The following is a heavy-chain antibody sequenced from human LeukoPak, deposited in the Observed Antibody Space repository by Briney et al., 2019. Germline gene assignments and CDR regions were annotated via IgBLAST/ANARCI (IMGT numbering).Heavy chain of an antibody. Sequence: GGSLRLSCAASGFAFSGHWMSWVRQAPRKGLECVANINQDGSEKYYVDSVKGRFTFSRDNAKNSLYLQMTNLRADDTAVYYCARDGVAAGVYFDCWGQGTLVTVSS. D-gene: IGHD6-13*01. J-gene: IGHJ4*02. CDR1: GFAFSGHW. CDR3: ARDGVAAGVYFDC. CDR2: INQDGSEK. V-gene: IGHV3-7*01.